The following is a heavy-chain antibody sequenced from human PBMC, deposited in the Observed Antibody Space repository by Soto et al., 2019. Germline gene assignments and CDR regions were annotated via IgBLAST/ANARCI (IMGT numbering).Heavy chain of an antibody. J-gene: IGHJ4*02. Sequence: EVQLVESGGGSVQPGGSLRLSCAASGFSFSSYWMSWFRQAPGKGLEWVANIKQDGSEKYYVDSVKGRFTISRENAKNSLYLQMNSLRAEDTAVFYCVRFTRASWEDYWGQGTLVTVSS. CDR1: GFSFSSYW. V-gene: IGHV3-7*01. CDR2: IKQDGSEK. CDR3: VRFTRASWEDY. D-gene: IGHD1-26*01.